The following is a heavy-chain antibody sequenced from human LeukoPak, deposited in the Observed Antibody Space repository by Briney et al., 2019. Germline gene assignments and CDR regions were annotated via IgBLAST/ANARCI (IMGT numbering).Heavy chain of an antibody. J-gene: IGHJ5*01. Sequence: ASVKVSCKASGYTFTSYGLTWVRQAPGQGLEWMGWISGNDGNTNYAQKLQGRVTMTTDTSTSTAYMELRSLRFDDTAVYYCARGFYATGYNWFDSWGQGTLVTVS. CDR1: GYTFTSYG. V-gene: IGHV1-18*01. D-gene: IGHD2/OR15-2a*01. CDR2: ISGNDGNT. CDR3: ARGFYATGYNWFDS.